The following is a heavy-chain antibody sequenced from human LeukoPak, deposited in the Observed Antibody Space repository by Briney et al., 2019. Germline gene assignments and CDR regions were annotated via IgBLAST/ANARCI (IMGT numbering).Heavy chain of an antibody. V-gene: IGHV4-34*01. CDR1: GGSFSGYY. Sequence: SDTLSLTYAVYGGSFSGYYWIWIRQPPGKGLEWIGEINHSGGTNYNPSLKSRVTISVDTSNNQFSLKLSSVTAADTAVYYCARGSSRYYYDSSGHSYWGQGTLVTVSS. J-gene: IGHJ4*02. D-gene: IGHD3-22*01. CDR2: INHSGGT. CDR3: ARGSSRYYYDSSGHSY.